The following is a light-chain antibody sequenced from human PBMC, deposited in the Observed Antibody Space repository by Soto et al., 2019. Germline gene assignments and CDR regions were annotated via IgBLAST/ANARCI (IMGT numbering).Light chain of an antibody. J-gene: IGKJ2*01. CDR3: QQYGISPPGYT. V-gene: IGKV3-20*01. Sequence: EIVLTQSPDTLSLSPGERATLSCRASQSVLSNYLAWYQQKPGQAPRLLIYGTSRRATGIPDRFSGSGSGTEFTLTISKLEPEDFAMYYCQQYGISPPGYTFAQGTKLEI. CDR1: QSVLSNY. CDR2: GTS.